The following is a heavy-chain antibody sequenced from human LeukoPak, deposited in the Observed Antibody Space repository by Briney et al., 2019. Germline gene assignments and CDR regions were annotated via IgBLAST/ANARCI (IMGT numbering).Heavy chain of an antibody. V-gene: IGHV3-30*02. CDR3: ARDFRATVVTAGPDY. J-gene: IGHJ4*02. CDR2: VRCDGSNK. D-gene: IGHD4-23*01. CDR1: GFMFSSYA. Sequence: GGSLRLSCAASGFMFSSYAMHWVRQAPGKGLEWVAFVRCDGSNKYYADYVKGRFTISRDNSNNALYLQMNSLRGEDTAIYYCARDFRATVVTAGPDYWGQGTLVTVSS.